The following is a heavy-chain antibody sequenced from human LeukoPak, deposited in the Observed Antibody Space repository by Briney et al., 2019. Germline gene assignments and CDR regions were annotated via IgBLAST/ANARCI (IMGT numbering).Heavy chain of an antibody. CDR2: IYSGSST. V-gene: IGHV3-66*01. J-gene: IGHJ6*02. CDR3: ARATINYDYVWGSYGMDV. D-gene: IGHD3-16*01. CDR1: GFTVSSNY. Sequence: GGSLRLSCAASGFTVSSNYMSWVRQAPGKGLEWVSVIYSGSSTYYADSVKGRFTISRDNSKNTLYLQMNSPRAEDTAVYYCARATINYDYVWGSYGMDVWGQGTTVTVSS.